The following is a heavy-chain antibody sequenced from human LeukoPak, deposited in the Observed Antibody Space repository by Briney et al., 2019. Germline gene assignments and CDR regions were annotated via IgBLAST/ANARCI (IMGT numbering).Heavy chain of an antibody. J-gene: IGHJ4*02. CDR1: GGSISSSSYY. CDR3: GINLGY. V-gene: IGHV4-39*01. Sequence: SETLSLTCTVSGGSISSSSYYWGWIRQPPRKGLEWIGSIYYSGSTYYNPSLKSRVTISVDTSKNQFSLKLSSVTAADTAVYYCGINLGYWGQGTLVTVSS. CDR2: IYYSGST.